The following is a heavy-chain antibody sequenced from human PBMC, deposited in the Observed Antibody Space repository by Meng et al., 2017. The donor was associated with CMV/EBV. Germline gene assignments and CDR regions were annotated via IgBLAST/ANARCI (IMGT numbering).Heavy chain of an antibody. J-gene: IGHJ4*02. CDR1: GGSISSYY. CDR3: ARGQYYYDSSGYFY. D-gene: IGHD3-22*01. CDR2: IYYSGST. V-gene: IGHV4-59*01. Sequence: SETLSLTCTVSGGSISSYYWSWIRQPPGKGLEWIGYIYYSGSTNYNPSLKSRVTISVDTSKNQFSLKLSSVTAADTAVYYCARGQYYYDSSGYFYWGQGTLVTVSS.